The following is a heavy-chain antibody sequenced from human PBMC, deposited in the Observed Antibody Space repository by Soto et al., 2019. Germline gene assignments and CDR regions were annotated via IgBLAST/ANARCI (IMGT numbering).Heavy chain of an antibody. CDR3: ARGLGVAVNTPLGY. CDR2: IFGGNGNT. J-gene: IGHJ4*02. CDR1: GDTFTKYG. D-gene: IGHD6-19*01. Sequence: ASVKVSCKASGDTFTKYGISWVRQAPGQRLEWMGWIFGGNGNTQYSQKFQGRFTITRDTPASTVYMELSSLTSEDTAVYYCARGLGVAVNTPLGYWGQGTQVTVSS. V-gene: IGHV1-3*01.